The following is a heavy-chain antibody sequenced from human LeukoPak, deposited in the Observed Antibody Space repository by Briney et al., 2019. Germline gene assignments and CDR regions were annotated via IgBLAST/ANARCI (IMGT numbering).Heavy chain of an antibody. D-gene: IGHD1-26*01. J-gene: IGHJ6*03. CDR1: GGSFSGYY. Sequence: SETLYLTCAVYGGSFSGYYWSWIRQPPGKGLEWIGEINHSGSTNYNPSLKSRVTISVDTSKNQFSLKLSSVTAADTAVYYCARVGAMGYRPNYYYYYYMDVWGKGTTVTVSS. CDR3: ARVGAMGYRPNYYYYYYMDV. V-gene: IGHV4-34*01. CDR2: INHSGST.